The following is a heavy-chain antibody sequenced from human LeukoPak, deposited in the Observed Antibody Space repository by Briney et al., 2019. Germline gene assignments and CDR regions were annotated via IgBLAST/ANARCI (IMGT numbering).Heavy chain of an antibody. Sequence: PGRSPRLSCAASGFTFSNYDMHWVRQAPGKGLEWVAVIWYDGSNKYYADSVKGRFTISRDNSKNTLYLQMNSLTAEDTAVYYCARDYGDGYNLDYWGQGTLVTVSS. D-gene: IGHD5-24*01. CDR3: ARDYGDGYNLDY. CDR2: IWYDGSNK. V-gene: IGHV3-33*01. J-gene: IGHJ4*02. CDR1: GFTFSNYD.